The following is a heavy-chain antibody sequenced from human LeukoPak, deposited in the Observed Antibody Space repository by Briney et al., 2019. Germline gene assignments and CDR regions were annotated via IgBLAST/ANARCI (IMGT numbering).Heavy chain of an antibody. CDR3: ARLPPTHELWTNYYYYMDV. V-gene: IGHV3-11*04. CDR2: ISSSGSTI. J-gene: IGHJ6*03. D-gene: IGHD5-18*01. Sequence: GGSLRLSCAAAGFAFSDYYMSWIRQAPGKGLEWVSYISSSGSTIYYADSVKGRFTISRDNAKNSLYLQMNSLRAEDTAVYYCARLPPTHELWTNYYYYMDVWGKGTTVTVSS. CDR1: GFAFSDYY.